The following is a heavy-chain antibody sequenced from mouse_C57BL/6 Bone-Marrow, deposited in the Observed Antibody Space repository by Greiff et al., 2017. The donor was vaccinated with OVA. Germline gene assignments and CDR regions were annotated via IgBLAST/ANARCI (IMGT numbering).Heavy chain of an antibody. Sequence: DVKLQESGGGLVKPGGSLQLSCAASGFTFSDYGMHWVRQAPAKGLEWVAYISSGSSTIYYADTVKGRFTISRDNAKNTLFLQMTSLRSEDTAMYYCARDGYYAAWFAYWGQGTLVTVSA. V-gene: IGHV5-17*01. D-gene: IGHD2-3*01. CDR3: ARDGYYAAWFAY. CDR1: GFTFSDYG. CDR2: ISSGSSTI. J-gene: IGHJ3*01.